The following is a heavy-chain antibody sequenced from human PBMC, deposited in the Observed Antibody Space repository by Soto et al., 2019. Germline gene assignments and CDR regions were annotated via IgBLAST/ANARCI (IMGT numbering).Heavy chain of an antibody. J-gene: IGHJ4*02. D-gene: IGHD5-12*01. CDR2: ISGSGGST. CDR3: ENPNPMCIGATTYYFDY. V-gene: IGHV3-23*01. CDR1: GFTFSSYA. Sequence: EVQLLESGGGLVQPGGSLRLSCAASGFTFSSYAMSWVRQAPGKGLEWVSAISGSGGSTYYADSVKGRLNISRDNTKNRLYVQMHTLRAEDAAVYYWENPNPMCIGATTYYFDYWGQGTLVTVSS.